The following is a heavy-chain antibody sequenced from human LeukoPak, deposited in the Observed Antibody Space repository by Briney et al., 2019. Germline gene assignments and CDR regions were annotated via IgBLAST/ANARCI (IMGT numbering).Heavy chain of an antibody. Sequence: GGSLRLSCAASGFTFSSYWMSWVRQAPGKGLEWVANIKQDGSEKYYVDSVKGRFTISRDNAKNSVYLQMNSLRVEDTAVYYCARDHHYYDSSGYEARFDYWGQGTLVTVSS. CDR2: IKQDGSEK. J-gene: IGHJ4*02. CDR3: ARDHHYYDSSGYEARFDY. CDR1: GFTFSSYW. D-gene: IGHD3-22*01. V-gene: IGHV3-7*01.